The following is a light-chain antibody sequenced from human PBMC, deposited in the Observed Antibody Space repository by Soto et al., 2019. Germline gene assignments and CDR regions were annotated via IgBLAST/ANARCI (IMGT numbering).Light chain of an antibody. J-gene: IGKJ1*01. V-gene: IGKV3-11*01. CDR1: QYVGSY. Sequence: EIVLTQSPAVLSLSPGERATLSCRASQYVGSYLAWYQQKPGQAPRLLIYDASNRATGVPCRFSGSGSGTDFTLTISSLEPEDLAVYYCQQRTGWPTTFGQGTKVEIK. CDR2: DAS. CDR3: QQRTGWPTT.